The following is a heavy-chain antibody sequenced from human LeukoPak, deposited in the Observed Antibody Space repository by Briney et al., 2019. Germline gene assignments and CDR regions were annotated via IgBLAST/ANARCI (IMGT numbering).Heavy chain of an antibody. CDR3: ARLTYYYGSGLYYYYYMDV. D-gene: IGHD3-10*01. CDR2: IIPIFGTA. V-gene: IGHV1-69*06. CDR1: GGTFSSYA. Sequence: ASVKVSCKASGGTFSSYAISWVRQAPGQGLEWMGGIIPIFGTANYAQKFQGRVTITADKSTSTAYMELSSLRSEDTAVYYCARLTYYYGSGLYYYYYMDVWGKGTTVTVSS. J-gene: IGHJ6*03.